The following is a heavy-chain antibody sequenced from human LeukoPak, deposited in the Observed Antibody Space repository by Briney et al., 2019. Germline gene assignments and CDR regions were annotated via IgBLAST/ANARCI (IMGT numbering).Heavy chain of an antibody. D-gene: IGHD3-22*01. CDR2: IWYDGTNK. CDR3: ARAAYDNSGYLTL. J-gene: IGHJ4*01. CDR1: GFTFSSYG. V-gene: IGHV3-33*01. Sequence: GGSQRLSCVASGFTFSSYGMHWVRQAPGKGLEWVAVIWYDGTNKYCADSVKGRFTISRDSPKNTLYLQMNSLRAEDTAVYYCARAAYDNSGYLTLWGQEPWSPSP.